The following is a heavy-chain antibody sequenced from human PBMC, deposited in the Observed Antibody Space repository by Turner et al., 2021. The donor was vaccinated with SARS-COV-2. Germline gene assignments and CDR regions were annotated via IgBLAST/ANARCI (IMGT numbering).Heavy chain of an antibody. CDR3: ARVGVGATEYMDV. Sequence: VQLVKFGAEVKKPGGPGKVSCQAFGYTFTSYDINWVRQATGQGLEWMGWMNPNSGNTVYAQKFQGRVTITRNTSISTAYMEPSSLRSEDTAVYYCARVGVGATEYMDVWGKGTTVTVSS. D-gene: IGHD1-26*01. CDR1: GYTFTSYD. V-gene: IGHV1-8*03. CDR2: MNPNSGNT. J-gene: IGHJ6*03.